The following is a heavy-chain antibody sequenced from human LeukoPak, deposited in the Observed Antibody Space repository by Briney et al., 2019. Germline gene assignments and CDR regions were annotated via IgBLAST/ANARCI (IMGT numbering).Heavy chain of an antibody. Sequence: PGGSLRLSCAASGFTFSSYWMHWVDQAPGKGLVWVSRINSDGSSTSYADSVKGRFTISRDNAKNTLYLQMNSLRAEDTAVYYCARVPGKWIQFDYWGQGTLVTVSS. CDR3: ARVPGKWIQFDY. V-gene: IGHV3-74*01. J-gene: IGHJ4*02. CDR1: GFTFSSYW. CDR2: INSDGSST. D-gene: IGHD5-18*01.